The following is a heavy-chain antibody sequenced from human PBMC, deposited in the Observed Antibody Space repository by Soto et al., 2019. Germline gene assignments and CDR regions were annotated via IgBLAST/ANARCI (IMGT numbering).Heavy chain of an antibody. J-gene: IGHJ5*02. D-gene: IGHD6-13*01. Sequence: EVQLVESGGGLVQPGGSLRLSCAASGFTFSVYWMHWVRQAPGKGLVWISRINSDGSSTSYADSVKGRFTISRENAXNTLYLQMNSLTAEDTAVYYCARDRSSTWHNWFDPWGQGTLVTVSS. CDR2: INSDGSST. V-gene: IGHV3-74*01. CDR3: ARDRSSTWHNWFDP. CDR1: GFTFSVYW.